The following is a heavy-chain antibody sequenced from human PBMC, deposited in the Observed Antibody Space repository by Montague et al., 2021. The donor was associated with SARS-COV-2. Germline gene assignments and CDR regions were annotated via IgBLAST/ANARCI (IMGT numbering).Heavy chain of an antibody. CDR3: ARRNYYGSRSYYNSGFDP. CDR1: GGSFSGYY. Sequence: SETLSLTCAVYGGSFSGYYWSWIRQPPGKGLEWIGEINHSGSTNYNPSLKSRVTISVDTSKNQFSLKLSSVTAADTAVYYCARRNYYGSRSYYNSGFDPWGQGTMVTVSA. D-gene: IGHD3-10*01. J-gene: IGHJ5*02. CDR2: INHSGST. V-gene: IGHV4-34*01.